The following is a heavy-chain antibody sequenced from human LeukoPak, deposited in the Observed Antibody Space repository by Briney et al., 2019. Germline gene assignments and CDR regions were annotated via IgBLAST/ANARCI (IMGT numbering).Heavy chain of an antibody. CDR2: IRQDGSER. Sequence: GGSLRLSCAASGFIFSNYWMTWVRQAPGKGLEWVAHIRQDGSERHYVDSVKDRFTISRDNAKNSLDLQMDSLRAGDTAVYYCARDWGSTGYDLYDSWGQGTLVTVSS. CDR3: ARDWGSTGYDLYDS. J-gene: IGHJ4*02. V-gene: IGHV3-7*01. D-gene: IGHD5-12*01. CDR1: GFIFSNYW.